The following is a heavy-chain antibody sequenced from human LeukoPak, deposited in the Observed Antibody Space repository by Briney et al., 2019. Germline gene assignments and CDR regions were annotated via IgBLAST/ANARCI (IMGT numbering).Heavy chain of an antibody. J-gene: IGHJ6*03. CDR2: IYYSGST. V-gene: IGHV4-59*11. D-gene: IGHD3-9*01. CDR3: ARQRYFDQYTQEYYYMDV. CDR1: GGSISSHY. Sequence: PSETLSLTCTVSGGSISSHYWSWIQQPPGKGLEWIGYIYYSGSTNYNPSLKSRVTISVDTSKNQFSLKLSSVTAADTAVYYCARQRYFDQYTQEYYYMDVWGKGTTVTVSS.